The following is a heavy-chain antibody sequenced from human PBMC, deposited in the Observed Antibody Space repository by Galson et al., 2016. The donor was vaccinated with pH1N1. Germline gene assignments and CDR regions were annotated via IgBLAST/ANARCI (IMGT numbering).Heavy chain of an antibody. CDR1: GFTFTSHA. CDR3: AKPNCASSRCYYHFHV. D-gene: IGHD2-15*01. Sequence: LRLSCAASGFTFTSHAMTWVRQAPGKGLEWVSTMSGSGDNTYYADSVKGRFIISKDNSKNTLYLQMYSLRGEGTAVYYCAKPNCASSRCYYHFHVWGQGTTVTVSS. J-gene: IGHJ3*01. V-gene: IGHV3-23*01. CDR2: MSGSGDNT.